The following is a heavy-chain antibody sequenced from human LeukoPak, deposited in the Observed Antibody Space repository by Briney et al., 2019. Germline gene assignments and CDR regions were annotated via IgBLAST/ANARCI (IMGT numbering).Heavy chain of an antibody. Sequence: GGSLRLSCAAPGFTFSSYWMHWVRQAPGKGLVWVSYISSDGSTTNYADSVKGRFTISRDNAKNTLYLQMNSLRAEDTAVYYCGRDRGGGMDVWGQGTTVTVS. CDR3: GRDRGGGMDV. D-gene: IGHD3-10*01. CDR1: GFTFSSYW. CDR2: ISSDGSTT. V-gene: IGHV3-74*01. J-gene: IGHJ6*02.